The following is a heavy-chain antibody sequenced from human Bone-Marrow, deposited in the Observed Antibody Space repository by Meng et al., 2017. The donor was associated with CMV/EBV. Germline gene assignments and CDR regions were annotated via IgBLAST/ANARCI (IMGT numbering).Heavy chain of an antibody. CDR3: AGGVQNSPFDY. CDR2: ITAYNDNT. J-gene: IGHJ4*02. V-gene: IGHV1-18*01. D-gene: IGHD3-16*01. Sequence: ASVKVSCKASGFTFGIYAFTWVRQAPGQGLEWMGRITAYNDNTHYAQGLQGRATMTRDTSTSTAYMELSRLRSDDTAVYYCAGGVQNSPFDYWGQGTLVTVSS. CDR1: GFTFGIYA.